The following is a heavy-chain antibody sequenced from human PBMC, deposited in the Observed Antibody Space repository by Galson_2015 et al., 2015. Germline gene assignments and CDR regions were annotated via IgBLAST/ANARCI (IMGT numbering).Heavy chain of an antibody. CDR3: ARVYFYGSGSYYTADVFDT. CDR2: IYPGDSDT. Sequence: QSGAEVKKPGESLKISCKGSGYSFTTYGIGWVRQMPGKGLEWMATIYPGDSDTRYSPSFQGQVTISADKSISTAYLQWSSLKASDTAMYYCARVYFYGSGSYYTADVFDTWGQGTMVIVSS. D-gene: IGHD3-10*01. J-gene: IGHJ3*02. CDR1: GYSFTTYG. V-gene: IGHV5-51*01.